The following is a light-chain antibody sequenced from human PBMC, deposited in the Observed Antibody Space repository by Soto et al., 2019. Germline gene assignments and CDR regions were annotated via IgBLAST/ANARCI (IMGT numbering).Light chain of an antibody. CDR3: QKYNSAPPWT. Sequence: DIQMTQSPSSLSASVGDRVTITCRASQGISHYLAWYQQKPGKVPKLLIYAASTLQSGVPSRFSGSGSGTDFPLTISSLQPEDVATYYCQKYNSAPPWTFGQGTKVEIK. CDR1: QGISHY. V-gene: IGKV1-27*01. J-gene: IGKJ1*01. CDR2: AAS.